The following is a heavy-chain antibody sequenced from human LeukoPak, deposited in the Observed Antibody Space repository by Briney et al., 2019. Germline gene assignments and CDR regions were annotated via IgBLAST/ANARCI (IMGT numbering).Heavy chain of an antibody. D-gene: IGHD5-18*01. J-gene: IGHJ4*02. CDR2: INPNSGGT. Sequence: ALVKVSCKASGYTFTGYYIHWVRQAPGQGLEWMGWINPNSGGTNYAQKFQGRVTMTRDKSISTAYMDLSSLTSDDTAVYYCARVGAMVLWGQGTHVTVSS. CDR1: GYTFTGYY. CDR3: ARVGAMVL. V-gene: IGHV1-2*02.